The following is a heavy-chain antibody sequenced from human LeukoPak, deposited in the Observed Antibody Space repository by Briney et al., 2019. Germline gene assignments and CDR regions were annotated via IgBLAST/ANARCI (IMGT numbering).Heavy chain of an antibody. CDR1: GGSISGNTYY. CDR3: ARRRGYSGSYYYFDY. CDR2: MFYNGSP. V-gene: IGHV4-39*01. D-gene: IGHD6-13*01. J-gene: IGHJ4*02. Sequence: SETLSLTCTVSGGSISGNTYYWGWIRQPPGKGLEWIGSMFYNGSPYYNPSIKSRVTISVDTSNNQFSLRVSSVTAADTAVYYCARRRGYSGSYYYFDYWGQGTLVTVSS.